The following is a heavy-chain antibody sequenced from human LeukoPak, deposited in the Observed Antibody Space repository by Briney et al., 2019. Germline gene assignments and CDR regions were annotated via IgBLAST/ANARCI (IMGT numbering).Heavy chain of an antibody. CDR2: IWYDGSNK. V-gene: IGHV3-33*01. Sequence: GGSMRLSCAGSGFTFSSYGMHWVRQAPGKGLEWVAVIWYDGSNKYYADSVKGRFTISRDNSKNTLYLQMNSLRAEDTAVYYCARDRGVVVPAAIGYWGQGTLVTVSS. CDR1: GFTFSSYG. D-gene: IGHD2-2*02. J-gene: IGHJ4*02. CDR3: ARDRGVVVPAAIGY.